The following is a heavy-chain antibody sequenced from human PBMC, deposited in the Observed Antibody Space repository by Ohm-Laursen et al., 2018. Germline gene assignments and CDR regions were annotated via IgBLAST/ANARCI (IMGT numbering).Heavy chain of an antibody. CDR3: ARQRNSFQPIDY. CDR1: GGSIRSYN. V-gene: IGHV4-59*08. J-gene: IGHJ4*02. CDR2: IYYTGST. Sequence: SETLSLTCTVSGGSIRSYNWNWIRQPPGKGLEWIGYIYYTGSTNYNPSLKSRVSISVDTSKHQFSLKRSFVTATDTAVYFCARQRNSFQPIDYWGQGTLVTVSS. D-gene: IGHD2/OR15-2a*01.